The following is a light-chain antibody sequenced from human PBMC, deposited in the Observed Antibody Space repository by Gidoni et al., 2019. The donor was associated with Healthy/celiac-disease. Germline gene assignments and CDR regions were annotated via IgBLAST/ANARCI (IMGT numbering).Light chain of an antibody. CDR2: DAS. J-gene: IGKJ4*01. CDR1: QSVSSY. CDR3: QQRSNWPLT. Sequence: PATLSLSPGERATLSCRASQSVSSYLAWYQQKPGQAPRLLIYDASNRATGIPARFSGSGSGTDFTLTISSLEPEDFAVYYCQQRSNWPLTFXGXTKVEIK. V-gene: IGKV3-11*01.